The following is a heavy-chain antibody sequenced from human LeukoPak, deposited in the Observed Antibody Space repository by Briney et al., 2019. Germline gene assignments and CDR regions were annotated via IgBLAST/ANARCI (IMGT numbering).Heavy chain of an antibody. CDR3: ARSWVYQLLPHFDY. J-gene: IGHJ4*02. CDR1: GYTFTGYY. CDR2: INPNSGGT. Sequence: ASVKVSCKASGYTFTGYYMHWVRQAPGQGLERMGWINPNSGGTNYAQKFQGRVTMTRDTSISTAYMELSRLRSDDTAVYYCARSWVYQLLPHFDYWGQGTLVTVSS. D-gene: IGHD2-2*01. V-gene: IGHV1-2*02.